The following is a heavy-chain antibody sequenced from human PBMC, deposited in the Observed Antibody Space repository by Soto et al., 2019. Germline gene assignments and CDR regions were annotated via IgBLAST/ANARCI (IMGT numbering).Heavy chain of an antibody. CDR2: ISGSGGST. CDR3: AKDRMVRGVPPDY. D-gene: IGHD3-10*01. Sequence: GGSLRLSCAASGFTFSSYAMSWARQAPGKGLEWVSAISGSGGSTYYADSVKGRFTISRDNSKNTLYLQMNSLRAEDTAVYYCAKDRMVRGVPPDYWGQGTLVTVSS. V-gene: IGHV3-23*01. J-gene: IGHJ4*02. CDR1: GFTFSSYA.